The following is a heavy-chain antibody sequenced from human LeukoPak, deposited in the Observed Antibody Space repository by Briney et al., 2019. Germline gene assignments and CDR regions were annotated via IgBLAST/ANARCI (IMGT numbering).Heavy chain of an antibody. D-gene: IGHD4-17*01. CDR2: INPNSGGT. CDR3: ARVKYGDYIKFDY. J-gene: IGHJ4*02. CDR1: GYTFTGYY. Sequence: GASVKVPCKASGYTFTGYYMHWVRQAPGQGLEWMGWINPNSGGTNHAQKFQGRVTMTRDTSISTAYMELSRLRSDDTAVYYCARVKYGDYIKFDYWGQGTLVTVSS. V-gene: IGHV1-2*02.